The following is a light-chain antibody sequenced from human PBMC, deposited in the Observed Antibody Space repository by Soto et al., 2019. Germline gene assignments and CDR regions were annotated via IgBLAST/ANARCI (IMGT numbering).Light chain of an antibody. V-gene: IGKV1-39*01. Sequence: DVQMTQSPSSLSASVGARVTITCRASGSIDNYLNWYQQKPGERPQLLIYAASSLPSGVQSRFSGSASGTDFTLTIRSLPPEEFATYYCQHSFSTPFFTFGPGTKVYIK. CDR2: AAS. CDR1: GSIDNY. J-gene: IGKJ3*01. CDR3: QHSFSTPFFT.